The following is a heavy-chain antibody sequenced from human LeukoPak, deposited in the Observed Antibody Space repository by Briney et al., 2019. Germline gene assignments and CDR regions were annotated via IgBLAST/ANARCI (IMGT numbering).Heavy chain of an antibody. CDR2: ISGSGSTI. J-gene: IGHJ4*02. V-gene: IGHV3-48*03. D-gene: IGHD2-2*01. Sequence: GGSLRLSCAASGSTFSSYEMTWVRQAPGKGLEWLSYISGSGSTIYYADSVKGRFTISRDNAKNSLYLQMTSLRAEDTAVYYCASGYCSSTICLRLKYWGQGTLVTVSS. CDR1: GSTFSSYE. CDR3: ASGYCSSTICLRLKY.